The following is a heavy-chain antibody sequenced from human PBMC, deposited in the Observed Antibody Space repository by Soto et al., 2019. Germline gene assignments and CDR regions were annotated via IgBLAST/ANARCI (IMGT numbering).Heavy chain of an antibody. D-gene: IGHD2-15*01. CDR2: IRGSGGSI. Sequence: GGSLRLACAACGFSFRRYAMHWVRQAPGKGPEWVSGIRGSGGSIYYAEPAKGRFTIPSDNSKNTLYMQMKSLRAEDTAVYYSDKDVMVAPRDYFAYWAQGTLVTVSS. V-gene: IGHV3-23*01. J-gene: IGHJ4*02. CDR3: DKDVMVAPRDYFAY. CDR1: GFSFRRYA.